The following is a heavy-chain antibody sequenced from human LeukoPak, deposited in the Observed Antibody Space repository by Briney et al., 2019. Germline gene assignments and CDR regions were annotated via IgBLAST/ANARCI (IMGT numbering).Heavy chain of an antibody. J-gene: IGHJ4*01. Sequence: GGSLRLSCAASGFTFSNYAVSWVRQAPGKGLEWVSGISGSGYDTYYADSVKGRFTISRDNSKNTVYLQMNSLRAEDTAVYYCAKDILYYYGSGSYGGDYWGQGTLVTVSS. V-gene: IGHV3-23*01. D-gene: IGHD3-10*01. CDR1: GFTFSNYA. CDR3: AKDILYYYGSGSYGGDY. CDR2: ISGSGYDT.